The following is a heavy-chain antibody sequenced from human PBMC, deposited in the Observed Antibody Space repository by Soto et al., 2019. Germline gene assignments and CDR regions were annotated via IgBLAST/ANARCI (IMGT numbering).Heavy chain of an antibody. CDR2: ISSSSSTI. V-gene: IGHV3-48*01. CDR1: GFTFSSYS. Sequence: GGSLRLSCAASGFTFSSYSMNWVRQAPGKGLEWVSYISSSSSTIYYADSVKGRFTISRDNAKNSLYLQMNSLRAEDTAVYYCAKDNYGDLLYYYYGMDVWGQGTTVTVSS. CDR3: AKDNYGDLLYYYYGMDV. J-gene: IGHJ6*02. D-gene: IGHD4-17*01.